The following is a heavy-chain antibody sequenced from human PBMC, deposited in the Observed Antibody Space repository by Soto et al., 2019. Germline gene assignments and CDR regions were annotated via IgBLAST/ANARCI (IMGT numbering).Heavy chain of an antibody. J-gene: IGHJ5*02. CDR1: GDTFFTYD. Sequence: QVHLVQSGVEVKTPGASVKVSCQASGDTFFTYDISWVRQATGQGLEWMGWISTYSGDTKYAQKFQGRVTMTTDTSTTTAYLELRSLRTDDTAVYYCARHHGPTTSENWFDPWGQGTLVTVFS. D-gene: IGHD5-12*01. CDR2: ISTYSGDT. V-gene: IGHV1-18*01. CDR3: ARHHGPTTSENWFDP.